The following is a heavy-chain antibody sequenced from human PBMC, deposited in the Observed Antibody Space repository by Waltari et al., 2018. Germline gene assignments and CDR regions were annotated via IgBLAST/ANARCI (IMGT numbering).Heavy chain of an antibody. J-gene: IGHJ4*02. Sequence: QLQLQESGPGLVKPSETLSLTCTVSGGSISSSSYYGGWIRQPPGKGLEWIGSIYYSGSTYYNPSLKSRVTISVDTSKNQFSLKLSSVTAADTAVYYCARDGAAAGRAFDYWGQGTLVTVSS. V-gene: IGHV4-39*07. CDR3: ARDGAAAGRAFDY. CDR1: GGSISSSSYY. D-gene: IGHD6-13*01. CDR2: IYYSGST.